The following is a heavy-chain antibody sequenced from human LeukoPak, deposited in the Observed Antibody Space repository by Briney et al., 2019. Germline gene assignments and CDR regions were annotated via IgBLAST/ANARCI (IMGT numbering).Heavy chain of an antibody. J-gene: IGHJ1*01. CDR2: ISYDGSNK. D-gene: IGHD3-3*01. Sequence: PGRSLTLSCAASGFTFSSYGMHWVRQAPGKGLEWVAVISYDGSNKYYADSVKGRFTISRDNAKNSLYLQMNSLRDEDTALYYCARATGKSGPWDFQHWGQGTLVTVSS. CDR3: ARATGKSGPWDFQH. CDR1: GFTFSSYG. V-gene: IGHV3-30*03.